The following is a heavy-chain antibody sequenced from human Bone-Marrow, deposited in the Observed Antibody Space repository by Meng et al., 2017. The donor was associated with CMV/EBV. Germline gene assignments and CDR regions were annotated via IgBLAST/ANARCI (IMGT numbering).Heavy chain of an antibody. CDR1: GYTFTSYG. CDR3: ASSCSSTSCYLVLFQH. Sequence: ASVKVSCKASGYTFTSYGISWVRQAPGQGLEWMGWISAYNGNTNYAQKLQGRVTMTTDTSTSTAYMERRSLRSDDTAVYYCASSCSSTSCYLVLFQHWGQGTLVTVSS. J-gene: IGHJ1*01. CDR2: ISAYNGNT. D-gene: IGHD2-2*01. V-gene: IGHV1-18*01.